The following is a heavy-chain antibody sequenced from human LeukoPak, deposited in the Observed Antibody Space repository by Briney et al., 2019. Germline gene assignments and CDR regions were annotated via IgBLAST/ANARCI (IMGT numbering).Heavy chain of an antibody. D-gene: IGHD5-12*01. CDR3: ARDFGFGGYYYYYYYYMDV. CDR1: GYTFTGYY. Sequence: ASVKVSCKASGYTFTGYYMHWVRQAPGQGLEWKGWINPNSGGTNYAQKFQGRVTMTRDTSISTAYMELSRLRSDDTAVYYCARDFGFGGYYYYYYYYMDVWGKGTTVTVSS. J-gene: IGHJ6*03. CDR2: INPNSGGT. V-gene: IGHV1-2*02.